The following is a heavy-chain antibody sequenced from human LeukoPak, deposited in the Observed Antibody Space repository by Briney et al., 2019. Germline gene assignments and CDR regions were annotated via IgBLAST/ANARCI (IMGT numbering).Heavy chain of an antibody. CDR2: IKQDGSEK. Sequence: GGSLRLSCAASGFTFSGFWMSWVRQTPGRGLEWVANIKQDGSEKYYVDSVKGRFTISRDNAKNSLYLQMNGLRAEDTAVYYCARGKGLDYWGHGTLVTVSS. V-gene: IGHV3-7*01. CDR3: ARGKGLDY. J-gene: IGHJ4*01. CDR1: GFTFSGFW.